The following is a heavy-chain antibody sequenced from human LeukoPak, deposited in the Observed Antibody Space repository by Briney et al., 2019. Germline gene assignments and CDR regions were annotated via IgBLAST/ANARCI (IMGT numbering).Heavy chain of an antibody. D-gene: IGHD3-16*02. Sequence: ASVKVSCKASGGTFSSYAISWVRQAPGQGLEWMGRINPNSGGTNYAQKFQGRVTMTRDTSISTAYMELSRLRSDDTAVYYCARDREITFGGVIAYYYYYMDVWGKGTTVTVSS. CDR2: INPNSGGT. J-gene: IGHJ6*03. V-gene: IGHV1-2*06. CDR1: GGTFSSYA. CDR3: ARDREITFGGVIAYYYYYMDV.